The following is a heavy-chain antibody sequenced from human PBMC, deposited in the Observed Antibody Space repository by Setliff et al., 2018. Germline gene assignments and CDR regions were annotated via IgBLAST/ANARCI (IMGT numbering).Heavy chain of an antibody. Sequence: SETLSLTCTVSGGSISSSSYYWGWIRQPPGKGLEWIGTIYYTGNTYYNPSLKSRVTISVDTSKNQFSLNLSSVTAADTAIYYCARVTNWGLDLRFDPWGQGILVTVSS. CDR2: IYYTGNT. CDR1: GGSISSSSYY. D-gene: IGHD7-27*01. V-gene: IGHV4-39*07. CDR3: ARVTNWGLDLRFDP. J-gene: IGHJ5*02.